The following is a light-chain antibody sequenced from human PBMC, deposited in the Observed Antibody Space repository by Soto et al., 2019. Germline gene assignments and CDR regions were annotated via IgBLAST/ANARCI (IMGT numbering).Light chain of an antibody. CDR2: RNN. J-gene: IGLJ2*01. CDR1: SSNIGSNY. V-gene: IGLV1-47*01. Sequence: HSVLTQPPSASGTPGQRVTISCSGSSSNIGSNYVYWYQQLPGTAPKLLIYRNNQRPSGVPDRFSGSKSGTSASLAISGLRSEDEADYYCAAWDDSLSVGVFGGGTKLTVL. CDR3: AAWDDSLSVGV.